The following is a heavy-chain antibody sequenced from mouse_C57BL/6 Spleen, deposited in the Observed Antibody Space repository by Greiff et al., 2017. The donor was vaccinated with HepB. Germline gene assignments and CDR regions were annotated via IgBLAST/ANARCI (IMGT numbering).Heavy chain of an antibody. J-gene: IGHJ4*01. Sequence: QVQLQQPGAELVKPGASVKMSCKASGYTFTSYWITWVKQRPGQGLEWIGDIYPGSGSTNYNEKFKSKATLTVDTSSSTAYMQLSSLTSEDSAVYYCARLTTVVARGDAMDYWGQGTSVTVSS. CDR1: GYTFTSYW. D-gene: IGHD1-1*01. CDR3: ARLTTVVARGDAMDY. V-gene: IGHV1-55*01. CDR2: IYPGSGST.